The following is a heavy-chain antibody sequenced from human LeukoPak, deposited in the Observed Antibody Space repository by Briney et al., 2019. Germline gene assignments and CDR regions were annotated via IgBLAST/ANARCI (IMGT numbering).Heavy chain of an antibody. CDR2: ISGSGGST. CDR3: AKSPRCLFGTSCCVGFDY. V-gene: IGHV3-23*01. D-gene: IGHD2-2*01. CDR1: GFTFSSYA. J-gene: IGHJ4*02. Sequence: PGGSLRLSCAASGFTFSSYAMSWVRQAPGKGLEWVSAISGSGGSTYYADSVKGRFTISRDNSKNTLYLQMNSLRAEDTAVYYCAKSPRCLFGTSCCVGFDYWGQGTLVTVSS.